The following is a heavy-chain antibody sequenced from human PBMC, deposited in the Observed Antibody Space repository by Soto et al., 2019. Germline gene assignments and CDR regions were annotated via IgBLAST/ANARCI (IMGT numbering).Heavy chain of an antibody. CDR1: GYTFTDYD. CDR2: MNPNSGET. V-gene: IGHV1-8*01. Sequence: ASVKVSCKTSGYTFTDYDINWVRQATGQGLEWIGWMNPNSGETGYAQKFQDRVTMTRSASLSTAYLELSSLRSEDTAVYYCARVAVAARPRWYNWFDPWGQGTLVTVSS. J-gene: IGHJ5*02. CDR3: ARVAVAARPRWYNWFDP. D-gene: IGHD2-15*01.